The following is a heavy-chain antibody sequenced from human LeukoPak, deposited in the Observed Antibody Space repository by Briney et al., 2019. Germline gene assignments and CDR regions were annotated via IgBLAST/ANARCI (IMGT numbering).Heavy chain of an antibody. D-gene: IGHD3-22*01. J-gene: IGHJ4*02. Sequence: ASETLSLTCTVSGGSMNNYYWSWIRQPPGKGLEWIGQIYTSGTTNYNPSLRSRVTMSVDTSKNQFSLKLSSVTAADTAVYYCVRDRRYSDSSGYQRFDYWGQGVLVTVSS. CDR2: IYTSGTT. CDR3: VRDRRYSDSSGYQRFDY. CDR1: GGSMNNYY. V-gene: IGHV4-4*07.